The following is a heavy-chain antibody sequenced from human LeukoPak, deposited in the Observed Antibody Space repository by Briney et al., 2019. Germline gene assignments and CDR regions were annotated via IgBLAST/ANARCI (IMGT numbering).Heavy chain of an antibody. CDR1: GFTFSTYW. CDR2: IYSGGNT. D-gene: IGHD3-22*01. Sequence: GGSLRLSCSVSGFTFSTYWMHWVRQAPGKGLECVSVIYSGGNTYYADSVKGRFTISRDNSKNTLYLQMNSLRAEDTAVYYCARKTDSGGQGDYWGPGTLVTVSS. J-gene: IGHJ4*02. CDR3: ARKTDSGGQGDY. V-gene: IGHV3-66*01.